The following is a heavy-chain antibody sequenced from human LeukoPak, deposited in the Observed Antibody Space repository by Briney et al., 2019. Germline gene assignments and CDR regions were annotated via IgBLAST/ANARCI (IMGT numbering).Heavy chain of an antibody. Sequence: GGSLRLSCAASGFIVSSNYMSWVRQAPGKGLEWVSVIYSGGSTCYADSVKGRFTISRDNAQNSLYLQMNSLRGEDTAVYFCAGGSGFLIETWGQGTLVTVSS. D-gene: IGHD3-22*01. V-gene: IGHV3-66*01. J-gene: IGHJ5*02. CDR3: AGGSGFLIET. CDR2: IYSGGST. CDR1: GFIVSSNY.